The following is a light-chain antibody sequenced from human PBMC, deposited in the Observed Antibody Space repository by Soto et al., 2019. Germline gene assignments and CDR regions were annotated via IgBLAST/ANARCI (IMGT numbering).Light chain of an antibody. CDR2: DAS. CDR1: QSVSSY. V-gene: IGKV3-11*01. CDR3: QRRANWPLT. J-gene: IGKJ4*01. Sequence: EIVLTQSPATQSLSPGDRATLSCRASQSVSSYLAWYQQRPGQAPRLLIYDASNRATGVPARFSGSGSGTDFTLTVSSLEPGDFAVYYCQRRANWPLTFGGGTKLEIK.